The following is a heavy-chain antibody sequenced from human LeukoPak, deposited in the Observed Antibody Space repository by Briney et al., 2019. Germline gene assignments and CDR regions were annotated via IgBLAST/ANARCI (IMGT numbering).Heavy chain of an antibody. CDR3: ARPGTVGPTGYFDY. CDR1: GYSISSGYY. CDR2: IYHSGST. Sequence: PSETLSLTCAVSGYSISSGYYRGWIRQPPGKGLEWIGSIYHSGSTCYNPSLKSRVTISVDTSKNQFSLKLSSVTAADTAVYDCARPGTVGPTGYFDYWGQGTLVTVSS. J-gene: IGHJ4*02. D-gene: IGHD1-26*01. V-gene: IGHV4-38-2*01.